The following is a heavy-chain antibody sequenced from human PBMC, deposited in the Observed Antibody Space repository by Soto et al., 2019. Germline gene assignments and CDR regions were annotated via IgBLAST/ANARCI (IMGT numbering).Heavy chain of an antibody. CDR1: GGSFSGYS. V-gene: IGHV4-34*01. CDR3: ARAPYTSHWNQPWQTPRRPGNYGMDV. D-gene: IGHD1-1*01. Sequence: PSETLSLTCAVSGGSFSGYSWNWVRKPPGKGLEWIGEINHRGDTNYNPSLKSPVTISVATSKNQVSLNLTSVTAADTSVYFCARAPYTSHWNQPWQTPRRPGNYGMDVWGQGTTVTVSS. CDR2: INHRGDT. J-gene: IGHJ6*02.